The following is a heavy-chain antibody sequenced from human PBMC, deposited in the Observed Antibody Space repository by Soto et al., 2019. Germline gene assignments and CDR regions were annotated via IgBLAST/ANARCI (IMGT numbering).Heavy chain of an antibody. CDR3: ATDGLYYYDSSGGFGY. J-gene: IGHJ4*02. V-gene: IGHV1-24*01. Sequence: GASVKVSCKVSGYTLTELSMHWVRQAPGKGLEWMGGFDPEDGETIYAQKFQGRVTMTEDTSTDTAYMELSSLRSEDTAVYYCATDGLYYYDSSGGFGYWGQGTLVTVSS. D-gene: IGHD3-22*01. CDR2: FDPEDGET. CDR1: GYTLTELS.